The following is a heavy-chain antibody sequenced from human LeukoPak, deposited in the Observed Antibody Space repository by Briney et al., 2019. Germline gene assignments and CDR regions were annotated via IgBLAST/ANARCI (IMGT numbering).Heavy chain of an antibody. J-gene: IGHJ4*02. CDR1: GFTFDDYG. Sequence: GGSLRLSCAASGFTFDDYGMSWVRQAPGKGLEWVSGINWNGGSTGYADSVKGRFTISRDNAKNSLYLQMNSLRAEDTAVYYCAKPPHYYDSSGYYGPFDYWGQGTLVTVSS. V-gene: IGHV3-20*04. CDR2: INWNGGST. CDR3: AKPPHYYDSSGYYGPFDY. D-gene: IGHD3-22*01.